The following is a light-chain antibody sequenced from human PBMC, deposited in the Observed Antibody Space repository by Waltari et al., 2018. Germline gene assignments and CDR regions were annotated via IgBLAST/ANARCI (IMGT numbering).Light chain of an antibody. V-gene: IGKV3-15*01. CDR1: QSVINN. J-gene: IGKJ1*01. CDR2: GAS. Sequence: EIVLTQSPATLYVSPGERATLSCRASQSVINNLAWYQQKPGQAPRLLIYGASRRTSDVPVRFSGSGSGTEFTLTISSLRSGDSAMYYCHQYNTWPKTFGQGTKVEI. CDR3: HQYNTWPKT.